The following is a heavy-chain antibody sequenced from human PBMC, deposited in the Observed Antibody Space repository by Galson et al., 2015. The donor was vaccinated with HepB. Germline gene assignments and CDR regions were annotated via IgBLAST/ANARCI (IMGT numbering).Heavy chain of an antibody. Sequence: VKVSCKASGDSFSIYAMSWVRQAPGQGLEWMGGISPILGIPNYAQKFQDRVTITADKSTGTAFMELSSLRSEDTAVYYCARADDFWSGYRDAGTSRWFDSWGQGTLVIVSS. V-gene: IGHV1-69*10. CDR2: ISPILGIP. CDR1: GDSFSIYA. CDR3: ARADDFWSGYRDAGTSRWFDS. J-gene: IGHJ5*01. D-gene: IGHD3-3*01.